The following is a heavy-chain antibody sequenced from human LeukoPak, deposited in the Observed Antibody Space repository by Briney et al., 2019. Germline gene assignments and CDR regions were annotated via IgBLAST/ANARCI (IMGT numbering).Heavy chain of an antibody. Sequence: PSETLSLTCTVSGYSISSGYYWGWIRQPPGKGLEWIGSIYHNGTTYYSPSLKSRVTIEVDTSKNQFSLKLSSVTAADTAVYYCARARWFDPWGQGTLVTVSS. CDR3: ARARWFDP. CDR2: IYHNGTT. J-gene: IGHJ5*02. V-gene: IGHV4-38-2*02. CDR1: GYSISSGYY.